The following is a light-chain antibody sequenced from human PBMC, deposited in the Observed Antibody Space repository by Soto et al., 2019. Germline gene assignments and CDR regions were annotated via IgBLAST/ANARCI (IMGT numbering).Light chain of an antibody. Sequence: DIVMTQSPDSLAVSLGERATINCKSSQSVLYSSNNKNYLAWYQQKPGQPPKLLIYWASTRESGVPDRFSGSGSRTDFTLTISSLQADDVAVYYCQQYYSTPLTFGGGTKVEIK. J-gene: IGKJ4*01. V-gene: IGKV4-1*01. CDR1: QSVLYSSNNKNY. CDR2: WAS. CDR3: QQYYSTPLT.